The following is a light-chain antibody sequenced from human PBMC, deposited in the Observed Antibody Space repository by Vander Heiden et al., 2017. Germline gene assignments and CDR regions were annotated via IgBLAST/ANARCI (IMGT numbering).Light chain of an antibody. Sequence: QTVVTQAPSFSLSPGRPVTLTCRLSSGSFSTSYYPSWYQQTPGQAPRTLIYSTNTRSSGVPDRFSGSILGNKAALTITGAQADDESDYYCVLYMGSGIWVFGGGTKLTVL. CDR2: STN. CDR3: VLYMGSGIWV. J-gene: IGLJ3*02. V-gene: IGLV8-61*01. CDR1: SGSFSTSYY.